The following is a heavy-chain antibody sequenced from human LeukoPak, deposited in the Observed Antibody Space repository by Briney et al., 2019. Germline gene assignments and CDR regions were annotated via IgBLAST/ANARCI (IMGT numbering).Heavy chain of an antibody. V-gene: IGHV3-53*01. CDR1: GFTVSSNY. D-gene: IGHD1-26*01. J-gene: IGHJ4*02. CDR3: ARDRGGSSD. Sequence: SGGSLRLSCAASGFTVSSNYMTWVRQAPGKGLEWVSVIYSGGRTYYADSVKGRFIISRDNSKNTLYLQMNSLGAGDTAVYYCARDRGGSSDWGQGTLVTVSS. CDR2: IYSGGRT.